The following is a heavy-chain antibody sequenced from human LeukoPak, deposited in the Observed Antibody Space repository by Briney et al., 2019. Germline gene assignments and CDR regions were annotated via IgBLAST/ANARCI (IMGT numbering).Heavy chain of an antibody. D-gene: IGHD3-9*01. V-gene: IGHV4-39*01. CDR1: GGSISSSSYY. J-gene: IGHJ4*02. Sequence: SETLSLTCTVSGGSISSSSYYWGWIRQPPGKGLEWIGSIYYSGSTYYNPSLKSRVTISADTSKNQFSLKLSSVTAADTAVYYCARLRYSDTDYWGQGTLVTVSS. CDR2: IYYSGST. CDR3: ARLRYSDTDY.